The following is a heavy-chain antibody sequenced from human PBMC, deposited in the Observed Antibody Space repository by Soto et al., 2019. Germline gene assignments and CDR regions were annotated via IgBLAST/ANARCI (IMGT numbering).Heavy chain of an antibody. V-gene: IGHV4-34*01. J-gene: IGHJ5*02. Sequence: XETMSLTCAVYGWSFSGYYWSWTRQHPGKGLEWIGEINHRGSTNYNPSLKSRVTISVDTSKNQFSLKLSSVTAADTAVYYCARGYRTFDWLFHRGNWFDPWGQGTLVTV. CDR3: ARGYRTFDWLFHRGNWFDP. CDR1: GWSFSGYY. D-gene: IGHD3-9*01. CDR2: INHRGST.